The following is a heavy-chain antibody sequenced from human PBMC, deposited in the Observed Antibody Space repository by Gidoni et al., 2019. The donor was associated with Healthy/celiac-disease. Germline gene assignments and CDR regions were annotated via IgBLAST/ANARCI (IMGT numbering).Heavy chain of an antibody. D-gene: IGHD2-15*01. CDR1: GFTFSSYA. Sequence: QVQLVESGGGVVQPGRSLRLSCAASGFTFSSYAMHWVRQAPGKGLEWVAVISYDGSNKYYADSVKGRFTISRDNSKNTLYLQMNSLRAEDTAVYYCAEIFEDYFDYWGQGTLVTVSS. J-gene: IGHJ4*02. CDR2: ISYDGSNK. V-gene: IGHV3-30*01. CDR3: AEIFEDYFDY.